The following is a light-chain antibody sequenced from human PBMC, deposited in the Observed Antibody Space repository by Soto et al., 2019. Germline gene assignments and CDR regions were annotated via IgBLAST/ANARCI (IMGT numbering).Light chain of an antibody. Sequence: DIQMTQSPSAVSAFVGDRVTITCRASQGISNYLAWFQQKPWRVPQSLIYGVSSLQSGVPSRFSSSGSGTEFTLTISNLQPEDFATYYCLQYHSYPSTFGQGTKLEIE. V-gene: IGKV1-17*03. J-gene: IGKJ2*01. CDR1: QGISNY. CDR3: LQYHSYPST. CDR2: GVS.